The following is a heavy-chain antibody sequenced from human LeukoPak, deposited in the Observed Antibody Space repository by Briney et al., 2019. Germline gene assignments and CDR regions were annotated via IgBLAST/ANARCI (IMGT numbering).Heavy chain of an antibody. V-gene: IGHV3-21*01. Sequence: PGGSLRLSCAASGFTFSSYSMNWVRQAPGKGLEWVSSISSSSSYIYYADSVKGRFTISRDNAKNSLYLQTNCLRAEDTAVYYCAREGGGYSYGFPDYWGQGTLVTVSS. D-gene: IGHD5-18*01. CDR1: GFTFSSYS. CDR2: ISSSSSYI. J-gene: IGHJ4*02. CDR3: AREGGGYSYGFPDY.